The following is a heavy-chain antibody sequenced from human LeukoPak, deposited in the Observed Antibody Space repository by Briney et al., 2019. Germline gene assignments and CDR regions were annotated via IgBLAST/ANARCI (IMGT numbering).Heavy chain of an antibody. D-gene: IGHD2-8*01. CDR3: AREHCTNGVCYTDYYYYGMDV. J-gene: IGHJ6*02. V-gene: IGHV3-30-3*01. Sequence: RXAPGKXXXXXAVIXXDGXNKYYADSVKGRFTISRDNSKNTLYLQMNSLRAEDTAVYYCAREHCTNGVCYTDYYYYGMDVWGQGTTVTVSS. CDR2: IXXDGXNK.